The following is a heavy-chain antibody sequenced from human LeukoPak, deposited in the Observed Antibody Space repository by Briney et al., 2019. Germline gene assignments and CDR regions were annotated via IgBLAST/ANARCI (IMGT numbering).Heavy chain of an antibody. CDR3: AKEGYSSSWYLPSYYYYYYMDV. V-gene: IGHV3-30*18. Sequence: GGSLRLSCAASGFTFSSYGMHWVRQAPGKGLEWVAVISYDGSNKYYADSVKGRFTISRDNSKNTLYLQMNSLRAEDTAVYYCAKEGYSSSWYLPSYYYYYYMDVWGKGTTVTVSS. CDR2: ISYDGSNK. J-gene: IGHJ6*03. CDR1: GFTFSSYG. D-gene: IGHD6-13*01.